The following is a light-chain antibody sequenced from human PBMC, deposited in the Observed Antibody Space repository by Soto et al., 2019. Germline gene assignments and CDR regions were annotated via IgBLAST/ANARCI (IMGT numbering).Light chain of an antibody. CDR3: CSYAGSSTYV. Sequence: QSVLTQPPSVSGTLGQRVIISCSGTRSNIGANTVSWYQHHPGKAPKLMIYEGTKRPSGVSNRFSGSKSANTASLTISGLQAEDEADYYCCSYAGSSTYVFGTGTKVTVL. CDR2: EGT. V-gene: IGLV2-23*01. CDR1: RSNIGANT. J-gene: IGLJ1*01.